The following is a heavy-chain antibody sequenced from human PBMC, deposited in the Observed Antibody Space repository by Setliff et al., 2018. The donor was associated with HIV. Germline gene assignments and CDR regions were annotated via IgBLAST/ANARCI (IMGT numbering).Heavy chain of an antibody. V-gene: IGHV1-3*01. D-gene: IGHD3-22*01. CDR2: INAGNGNT. Sequence: ASVKVSCKASGYTFTSHAMHWVRQAPGQRLEWMGWINAGNGNTKYSQKFQGRVTITRDTSASTAYMELSSLRSEDTAVYYCARDFDYYDSSGYYHDAFDMWGQGTMVTV. CDR3: ARDFDYYDSSGYYHDAFDM. CDR1: GYTFTSHA. J-gene: IGHJ3*02.